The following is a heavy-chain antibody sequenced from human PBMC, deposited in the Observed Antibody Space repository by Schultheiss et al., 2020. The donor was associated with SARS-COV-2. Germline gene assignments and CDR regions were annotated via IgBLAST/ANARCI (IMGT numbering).Heavy chain of an antibody. CDR3: ARGNSYGYLTKFDY. V-gene: IGHV3-23*01. CDR2: ISGSGGST. D-gene: IGHD5-18*01. CDR1: GFTFSSYA. J-gene: IGHJ4*02. Sequence: GGSLRLSCAASGFTFSSYAMHWVRQAPGKGLEWVSVISGSGGSTYYADSVKGRFTISRDNSKNTLYLQMNSLRAEDTAVYYCARGNSYGYLTKFDYWGQGTLVTVSS.